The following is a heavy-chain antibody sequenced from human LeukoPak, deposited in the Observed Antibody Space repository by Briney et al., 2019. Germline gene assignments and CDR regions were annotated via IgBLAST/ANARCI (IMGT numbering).Heavy chain of an antibody. CDR1: GFTFSSYA. Sequence: GRSLRLSCAASGFTFSSYAMHWVRQAPGKGLEWVSGISWNSGSIGYADSVKGRFTISRDNAKNSLYLQMNSLRAEDTALYYCAKAVYSSGKTVPDYWGQGTLVTVSS. CDR2: ISWNSGSI. CDR3: AKAVYSSGKTVPDY. J-gene: IGHJ4*02. D-gene: IGHD6-19*01. V-gene: IGHV3-9*01.